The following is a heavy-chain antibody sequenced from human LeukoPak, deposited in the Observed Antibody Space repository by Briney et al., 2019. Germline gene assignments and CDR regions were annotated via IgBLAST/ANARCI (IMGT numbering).Heavy chain of an antibody. CDR3: ARGDSGYDHFYHMDV. D-gene: IGHD5-12*01. CDR2: INPNSGGT. J-gene: IGHJ6*03. Sequence: ASVKVSCTASGYTFTGNYMHWVRQAPGQGLEWMGWINPNSGGTNYAQKLQGRVTMTRDTSISTAYMELSRLIFDDTAVYYCARGDSGYDHFYHMDVWGKGTTVTISS. CDR1: GYTFTGNY. V-gene: IGHV1-2*02.